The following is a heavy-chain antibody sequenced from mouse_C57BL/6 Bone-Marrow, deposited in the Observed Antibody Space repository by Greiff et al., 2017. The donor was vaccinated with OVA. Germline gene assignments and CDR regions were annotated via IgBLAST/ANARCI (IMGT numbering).Heavy chain of an antibody. V-gene: IGHV1-26*01. J-gene: IGHJ3*01. D-gene: IGHD2-3*01. CDR2: LNPNNGGT. CDR3: ASGYDGYYAWFAY. CDR1: GYTFTDYY. Sequence: EVQLQQSGPELVKPGASVKISCKASGYTFTDYYMNWVKQSPGKSLEWIGDLNPNNGGTSYNQKFKGKATLTVDKSSSTAYMELRSLTSEDSAVYYCASGYDGYYAWFAYWGQGTLVTVSA.